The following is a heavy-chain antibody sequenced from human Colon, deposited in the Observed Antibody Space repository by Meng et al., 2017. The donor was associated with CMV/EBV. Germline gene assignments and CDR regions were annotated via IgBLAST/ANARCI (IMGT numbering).Heavy chain of an antibody. CDR2: INWHDHGT. CDR1: GFTFDDYT. Sequence: ESLKISCAASGFTFDDYTMHWVRQAPGKGLEWVSLINWHDHGTRYADSVKGRFIISRDNSRDSLYLQMSSLKTEDTAFYYCVKGKQWLLSHWGQGTLVTVSS. V-gene: IGHV3-43*01. CDR3: VKGKQWLLSH. D-gene: IGHD6-19*01. J-gene: IGHJ4*02.